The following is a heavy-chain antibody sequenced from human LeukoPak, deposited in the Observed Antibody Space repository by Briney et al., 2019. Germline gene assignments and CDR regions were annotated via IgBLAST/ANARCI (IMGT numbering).Heavy chain of an antibody. J-gene: IGHJ6*03. V-gene: IGHV4-59*01. CDR3: ARALGTTWRYYYYYMDV. Sequence: SETLSLTCTVSGGYISTYYWNWIRQPPGKGLEWIGYIYYSGSTNYNPSLKSRVTISVDTSKNQFSLKLSSVTAADTAVYYCARALGTTWRYYYYYMDVWGKGTTVTVSS. CDR1: GGYISTYY. CDR2: IYYSGST. D-gene: IGHD1-7*01.